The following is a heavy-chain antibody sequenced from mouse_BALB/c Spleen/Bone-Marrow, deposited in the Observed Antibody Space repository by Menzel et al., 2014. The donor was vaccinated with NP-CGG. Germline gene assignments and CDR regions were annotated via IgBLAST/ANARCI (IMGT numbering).Heavy chain of an antibody. V-gene: IGHV2-3*01. D-gene: IGHD2-10*02. J-gene: IGHJ1*01. CDR1: GFSLTSYG. CDR3: ARLAKTWFFDV. CDR2: IWGDGST. Sequence: VMLVESGPGLVAPSQSLSITCTVSGFSLTSYGVSWVRQPPGKGLECLGVIWGDGSTNYHSALISRLSISKDNSKSQVFIKLNSLQPDDTAAYYCARLAKTWFFDVWGAGTTVTVSS.